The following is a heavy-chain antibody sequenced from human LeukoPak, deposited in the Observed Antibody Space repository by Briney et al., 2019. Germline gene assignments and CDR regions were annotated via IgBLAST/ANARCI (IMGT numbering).Heavy chain of an antibody. Sequence: GAPVKVSCKASGYTFTSYDINWVRQATGQGLEWMGWMNPNSGNRGYAQKFQGRVTMTRNTSISTAYMELSSLRSEDTAVYYCARDPLRYFDWLPRRAPESNWFDPWGQGTLVTVSS. D-gene: IGHD3-9*01. CDR1: GYTFTSYD. CDR3: ARDPLRYFDWLPRRAPESNWFDP. J-gene: IGHJ5*02. V-gene: IGHV1-8*01. CDR2: MNPNSGNR.